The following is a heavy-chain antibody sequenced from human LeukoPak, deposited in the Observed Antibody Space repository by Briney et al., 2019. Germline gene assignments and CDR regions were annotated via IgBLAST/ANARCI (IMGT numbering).Heavy chain of an antibody. CDR3: ARHIGGGIEDMDV. J-gene: IGHJ6*03. CDR1: GFTFSSYA. Sequence: PGGSLRLSCAASGFTFSSYAMSWIRQSPGKGLEWIGYIYVTGTRYNPYLQSRVTISVDRSRSQFFLKMSSVTAADTAVYYCARHIGGGIEDMDVWGKGTKVIVSS. D-gene: IGHD3-16*02. CDR2: IYVTGT. V-gene: IGHV4-59*08.